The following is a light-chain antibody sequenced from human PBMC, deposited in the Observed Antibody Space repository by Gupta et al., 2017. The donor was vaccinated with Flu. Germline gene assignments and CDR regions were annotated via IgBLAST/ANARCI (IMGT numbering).Light chain of an antibody. CDR2: DAS. V-gene: IGKV3-11*01. J-gene: IGKJ2*01. CDR3: QQRSNWPPGYT. Sequence: TLSLSPGERATLACRARQSVSSYLSWYQQKPGQAPRLLIYDASNRATGIPARFSGSGSGTDFTLTISSLEPEDFAVYYCQQRSNWPPGYTFGQGTKLEIK. CDR1: QSVSSY.